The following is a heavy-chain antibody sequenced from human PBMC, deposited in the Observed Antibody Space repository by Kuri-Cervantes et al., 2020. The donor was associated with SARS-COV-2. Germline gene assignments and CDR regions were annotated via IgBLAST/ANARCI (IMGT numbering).Heavy chain of an antibody. CDR1: GFTFSRYA. Sequence: GGSLRLSCAASGFTFSRYAMHWVRQAPGKGLEWVAVISYDGSNKDYTASVKGRFTISRDNSQNNLYLQMKSLRTEDTALYYCARGRLGVHDSWGQGTLVTVSS. V-gene: IGHV3-30-3*01. D-gene: IGHD2-8*01. CDR3: ARGRLGVHDS. J-gene: IGHJ5*01. CDR2: ISYDGSNK.